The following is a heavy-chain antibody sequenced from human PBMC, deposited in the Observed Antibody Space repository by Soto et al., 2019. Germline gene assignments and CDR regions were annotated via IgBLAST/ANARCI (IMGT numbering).Heavy chain of an antibody. CDR2: ISYDGSNK. J-gene: IGHJ6*02. CDR1: GFTFSSYG. CDR3: AKVLGYCSSSSCSREAYYYYGMDV. D-gene: IGHD2-2*01. V-gene: IGHV3-30*18. Sequence: GGSLRLSCAASGFTFSSYGMHWVRQAPGKGLEWVAVISYDGSNKYYADSVKGRFTISRDNPKNTLYLQMNSLRPEDTAVYYCAKVLGYCSSSSCSREAYYYYGMDVWGQGTTVTVSS.